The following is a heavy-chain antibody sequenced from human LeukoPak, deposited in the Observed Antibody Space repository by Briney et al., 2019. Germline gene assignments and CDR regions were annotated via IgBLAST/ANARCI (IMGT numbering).Heavy chain of an antibody. CDR1: GFSFSNAW. V-gene: IGHV3-15*07. Sequence: PGGSLRLSCAASGFSFSNAWMNWVRQAPGKGLEWVGLIKTETDGGTTNYAAPVQGRFTISRDDSKNTLYLQMDSLNTEDTAVYYCTTDYTIRGRSWYVWGFVYWGQGTLVTVSS. CDR3: TTDYTIRGRSWYVWGFVY. CDR2: IKTETDGGTT. J-gene: IGHJ4*02. D-gene: IGHD6-13*01.